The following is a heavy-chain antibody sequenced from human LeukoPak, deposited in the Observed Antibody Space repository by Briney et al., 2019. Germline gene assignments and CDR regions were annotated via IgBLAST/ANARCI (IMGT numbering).Heavy chain of an antibody. Sequence: SETLSLTCTVSDGSISSSSYYWGWIRQPPGKGLEWIGSIYYSGSTYYNPSLKSRVTISVDTSKNQFSLKLSSVTAADTAVYYCARSELLWFGELSSPFDYWGQGTLVTVSS. CDR3: ARSELLWFGELSSPFDY. V-gene: IGHV4-39*01. CDR2: IYYSGST. J-gene: IGHJ4*02. D-gene: IGHD3-10*01. CDR1: DGSISSSSYY.